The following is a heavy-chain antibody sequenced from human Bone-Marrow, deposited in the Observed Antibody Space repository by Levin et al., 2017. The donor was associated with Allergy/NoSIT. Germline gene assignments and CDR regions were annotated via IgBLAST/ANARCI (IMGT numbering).Heavy chain of an antibody. CDR2: ISSHSGYI. CDR3: ARGRGGVYESPNGVDL. D-gene: IGHD5/OR15-5a*01. CDR1: GFIFSSYT. J-gene: IGHJ3*01. Sequence: GGSLRLSCSASGFIFSSYTMHWVRQAPGKGLQWVSSISSHSGYIYYADSVEGRFTISRDNSKNSLLLQMDSLRAEDTAVYFCARGRGGVYESPNGVDLCGRGTMVTVSS. V-gene: IGHV3-21*06.